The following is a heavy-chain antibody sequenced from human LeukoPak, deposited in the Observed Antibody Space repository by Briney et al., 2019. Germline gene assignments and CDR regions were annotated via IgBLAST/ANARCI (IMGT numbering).Heavy chain of an antibody. CDR1: GYSFISYW. V-gene: IGHV5-51*01. Sequence: GESLKISCKGSGYSFISYWIGWVRLMPGKGLEWMGIIYPSDSETRYSPSFQGQVSISVDKSISTAYLQWTSLKASDTALYYCARRGSGWYVDYWGQGTLVTVSS. CDR2: IYPSDSET. J-gene: IGHJ4*02. CDR3: ARRGSGWYVDY. D-gene: IGHD6-19*01.